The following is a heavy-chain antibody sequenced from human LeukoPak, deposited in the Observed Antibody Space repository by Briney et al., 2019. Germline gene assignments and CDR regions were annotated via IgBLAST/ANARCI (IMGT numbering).Heavy chain of an antibody. Sequence: PSETLSLTCTVSGGSISSSSYYWGWIRQPPGKGLEWIGNIYYSRSTHYSPSLKSRVTISVDTSKNQFSLKLSSVTAADTAVYYCARITMVRGVMGPRWFDPWGQGTLVTVSS. CDR2: IYYSRST. J-gene: IGHJ5*02. D-gene: IGHD3-10*01. CDR1: GGSISSSSYY. CDR3: ARITMVRGVMGPRWFDP. V-gene: IGHV4-39*07.